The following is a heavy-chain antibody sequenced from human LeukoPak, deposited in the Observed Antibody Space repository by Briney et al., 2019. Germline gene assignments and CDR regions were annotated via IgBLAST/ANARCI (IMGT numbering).Heavy chain of an antibody. Sequence: SETLSLTCAVSGVSISSGGYSWSWIRQPPGKGLEWIGYIYHSGSTYYNPSLKSRVTISVDRSKNQFSLKLSSVTAADTAVYYCARVRYGDYLDYWGQGTLVTVSS. D-gene: IGHD4-17*01. CDR1: GVSISSGGYS. CDR2: IYHSGST. V-gene: IGHV4-30-2*01. CDR3: ARVRYGDYLDY. J-gene: IGHJ4*02.